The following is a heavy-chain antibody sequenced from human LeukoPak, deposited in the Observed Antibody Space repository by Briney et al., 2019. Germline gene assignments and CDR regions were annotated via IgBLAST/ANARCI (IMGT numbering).Heavy chain of an antibody. J-gene: IGHJ4*02. CDR2: ISSGDTI. CDR1: GFTFSSYA. V-gene: IGHV3-23*01. CDR3: AKADPGTGAFDY. D-gene: IGHD1-1*01. Sequence: GGSLRLSCAASGFTFSSYAMDWVRQAPGKGLEWVSAISSGDTIFYADPVKGRFTVSRDNSKNTLYLQMNSLRVEDTAVYFCAKADPGTGAFDYWGQGSLVTVSS.